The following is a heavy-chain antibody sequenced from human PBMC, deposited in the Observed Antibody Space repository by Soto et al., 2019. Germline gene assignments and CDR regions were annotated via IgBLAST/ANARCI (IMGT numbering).Heavy chain of an antibody. CDR2: IIPIFGTA. CDR3: ATLGYCISTSCSSPDY. CDR1: GGTFSSYA. Sequence: ASVKVSCKAPGGTFSSYAISWVRQAPGQGLEWMGGIIPIFGTANYAQKFQGRVTVTADESTSTAYMELSSLRSEDTAVYYCATLGYCISTSCSSPDYWGQGTLVTVSS. V-gene: IGHV1-69*13. D-gene: IGHD2-2*01. J-gene: IGHJ4*02.